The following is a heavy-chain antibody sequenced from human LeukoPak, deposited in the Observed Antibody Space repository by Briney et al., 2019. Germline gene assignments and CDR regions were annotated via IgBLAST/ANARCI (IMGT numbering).Heavy chain of an antibody. CDR2: IYYSGST. Sequence: SSETLSLTCTVSGGSISSYYWSWIRQPPGKGLEWIGYIYYSGSTNYNPSLKSRVTISVDTSKNQFSLKLSSVTAADTAVYYCARVLAGYYNYYMDVWGKGTTVTVSS. V-gene: IGHV4-59*01. CDR1: GGSISSYY. J-gene: IGHJ6*03. CDR3: ARVLAGYYNYYMDV.